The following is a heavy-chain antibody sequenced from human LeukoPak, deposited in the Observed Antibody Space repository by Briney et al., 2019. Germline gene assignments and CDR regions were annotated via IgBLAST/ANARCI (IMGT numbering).Heavy chain of an antibody. J-gene: IGHJ6*02. CDR2: ISSSSSTI. CDR3: AREGGTTIFGVVMDYYGMDV. V-gene: IGHV3-48*02. CDR1: GFTFSSYS. D-gene: IGHD3-3*01. Sequence: GGSLRLSCAASGFTFSSYSMNWVRRAPGKGLEWVSYISSSSSTIYYADSVKGRFTISRDNAKNSLYLQMNSLRDEDTAVYYCAREGGTTIFGVVMDYYGMDVWGQGTTVTVSS.